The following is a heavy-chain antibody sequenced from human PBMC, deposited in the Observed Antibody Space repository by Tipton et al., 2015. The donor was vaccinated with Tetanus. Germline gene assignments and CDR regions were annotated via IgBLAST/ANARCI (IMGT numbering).Heavy chain of an antibody. J-gene: IGHJ4*02. CDR1: GGSFSDYY. CDR2: INLSGST. CDR3: ARGKDVDTTMISSLAY. D-gene: IGHD5-18*01. V-gene: IGHV4-34*01. Sequence: TLSLTCAVYGGSFSDYYWSWIRQPPGKGLEWIGEINLSGSTNYNPSLKSRVTISLDTSKNQFSLSLNSVAAADTAVYYCARGKDVDTTMISSLAYWGQGTLVTVSS.